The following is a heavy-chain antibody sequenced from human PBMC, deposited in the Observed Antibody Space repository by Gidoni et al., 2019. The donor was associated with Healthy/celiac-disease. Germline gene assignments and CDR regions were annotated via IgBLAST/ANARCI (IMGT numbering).Heavy chain of an antibody. V-gene: IGHV4-61*02. D-gene: IGHD3-22*01. Sequence: RIYTSGSTNYNPSLKSRVTISVDTSKNQFSLKLSSVTAADTAVYYCARVYYYVSSGYSSIGAFDIWGQGTMVTVSS. CDR2: IYTSGST. J-gene: IGHJ3*02. CDR3: ARVYYYVSSGYSSIGAFDI.